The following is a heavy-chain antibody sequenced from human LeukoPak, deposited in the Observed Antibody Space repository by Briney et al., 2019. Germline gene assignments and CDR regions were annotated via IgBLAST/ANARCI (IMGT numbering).Heavy chain of an antibody. CDR1: GFTFSSYW. J-gene: IGHJ3*02. V-gene: IGHV3-74*01. Sequence: GGSLRLSCTASGFTFSSYWIHWVRQPPGKGLLWVSRINSDGGDTIYADSVRGRFTISRDNAKNTLYLQMNSLGAEDTAVYYCAGGGYNHAFDIWGQGTVVTVSS. D-gene: IGHD5-24*01. CDR3: AGGGYNHAFDI. CDR2: INSDGGDT.